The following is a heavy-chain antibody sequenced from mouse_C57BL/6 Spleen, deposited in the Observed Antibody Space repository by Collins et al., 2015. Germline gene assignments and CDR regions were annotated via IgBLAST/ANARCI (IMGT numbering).Heavy chain of an antibody. CDR2: INPDSSTI. CDR1: GIDFSRYW. J-gene: IGHJ1*03. V-gene: IGHV4-1*01. CDR3: ARPDSFYWYFDV. Sequence: EVKLLQSGGGLVQPGGSLKLSCAASGIDFSRYWMSWVRRAPGKGLEWIGEINPDSSTINYAPSLKDKFIISRDNXKNTLYLQMSKVRSEDTALYYCARPDSFYWYFDVWGTGTTVTVSS.